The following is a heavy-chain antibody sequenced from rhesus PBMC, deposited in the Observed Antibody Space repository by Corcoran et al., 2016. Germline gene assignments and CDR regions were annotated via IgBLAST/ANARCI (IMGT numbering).Heavy chain of an antibody. V-gene: IGHV4-106*01. CDR2: IYGSRGGA. CDR3: TRLGAAFDS. J-gene: IGHJ3*01. D-gene: IGHD1-44*02. CDR1: GGSISDDYH. Sequence: QVQLQESGPGLVKPSETLSLTCAVSGGSISDDYHWSWIRQPPGKGLEWLGYIYGSRGGANYTPSLKNRVTISIDTSKRQFSLKLSSVTAADTAVYYCTRLGAAFDSWGQGLRVTVSP.